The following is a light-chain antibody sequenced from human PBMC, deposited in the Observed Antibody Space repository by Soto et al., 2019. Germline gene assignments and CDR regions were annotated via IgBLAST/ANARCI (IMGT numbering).Light chain of an antibody. J-gene: IGKJ1*01. V-gene: IGKV1-39*01. CDR3: QQSYSTPRT. Sequence: DIPMNPSPSSPSSSLGDRDPHTCPGSQSISSYLNWYQQKPGKAPKLLIYAASSLQSGVPSRFSGSGSGTDFTLTISSLQPEDFATYYCQQSYSTPRTFGQGTKVDIK. CDR1: QSISSY. CDR2: AAS.